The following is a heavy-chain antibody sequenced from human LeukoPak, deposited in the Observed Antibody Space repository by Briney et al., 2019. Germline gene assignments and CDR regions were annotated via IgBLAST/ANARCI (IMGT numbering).Heavy chain of an antibody. CDR1: GFTFSSSG. CDR3: ARGYRGFGELLDY. Sequence: GRSLRLSCAASGFTFSSSGMHWVRQAPGKGLEWVAVIWYGGNNKYYADSVKGRFTISRDNSKNTRYLQMNGRRAEDTAIYYCARGYRGFGELLDYWGQGTLVTVSS. V-gene: IGHV3-33*01. J-gene: IGHJ4*02. D-gene: IGHD3-10*01. CDR2: IWYGGNNK.